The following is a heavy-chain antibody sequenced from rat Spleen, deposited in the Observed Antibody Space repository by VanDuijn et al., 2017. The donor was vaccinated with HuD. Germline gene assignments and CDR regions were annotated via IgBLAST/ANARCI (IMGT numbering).Heavy chain of an antibody. J-gene: IGHJ1*01. Sequence: EVQLVESDGGLVQPGRSLKLSCAASGFTFSDYYMAWVRQAPTKGLEWVATISSEGRSSYYRDSVKGRFTISRDSAKSTLYLQMESLRSEDTATYYCARDMSRTIAAKSYYYFDFWGPGTMVTVSS. CDR1: GFTFSDYY. D-gene: IGHD1-2*01. V-gene: IGHV5-29*01. CDR2: ISSEGRSS. CDR3: ARDMSRTIAAKSYYYFDF.